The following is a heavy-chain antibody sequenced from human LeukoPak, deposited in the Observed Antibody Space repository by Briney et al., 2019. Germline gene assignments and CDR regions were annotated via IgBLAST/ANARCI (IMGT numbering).Heavy chain of an antibody. CDR3: ARPYGRVAGKRNHAFDI. CDR2: IYPGDSDT. Sequence: GESLKISCKGSGYSFTSYWIGWVRQMPGEGLEWMGIIYPGDSDTRYSPSFQGQVTISADKSISTAYLQWSSLKASDTAMYYCARPYGRVAGKRNHAFDIWGQGTMVTVSS. D-gene: IGHD6-19*01. CDR1: GYSFTSYW. J-gene: IGHJ3*02. V-gene: IGHV5-51*01.